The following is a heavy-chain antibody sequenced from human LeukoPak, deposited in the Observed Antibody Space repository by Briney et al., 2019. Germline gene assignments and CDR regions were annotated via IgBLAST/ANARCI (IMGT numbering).Heavy chain of an antibody. CDR1: GFTFSSYG. Sequence: GRSLRLSCAASGFTFSSYGMHWVRQAPGKGLEWVAVIWYDGSNKYYADSVKGRFTISRDNSKNTLYLQMNSLRAEDTAVYYYARDDCSSTSCYFDYWGQGTLVTVSS. D-gene: IGHD2-2*01. V-gene: IGHV3-33*01. CDR2: IWYDGSNK. J-gene: IGHJ4*02. CDR3: ARDDCSSTSCYFDY.